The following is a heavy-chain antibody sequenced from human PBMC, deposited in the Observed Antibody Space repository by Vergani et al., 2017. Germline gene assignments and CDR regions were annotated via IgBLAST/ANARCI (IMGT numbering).Heavy chain of an antibody. J-gene: IGHJ6*03. Sequence: EVQLVESGGGLVQPGGSLRLSCAASGFTFISNYMSWVRQAPGKGLEWVSVIYSCGSTYYADSVNVPFTISRDNAKNTLYLQMNRLSAEDTAVYSCARGRWSGYPYYYYYYMDVWGKGTTVTVSS. V-gene: IGHV3-66*02. CDR2: IYSCGST. CDR3: ARGRWSGYPYYYYYYMDV. CDR1: GFTFISNY. D-gene: IGHD3-3*01.